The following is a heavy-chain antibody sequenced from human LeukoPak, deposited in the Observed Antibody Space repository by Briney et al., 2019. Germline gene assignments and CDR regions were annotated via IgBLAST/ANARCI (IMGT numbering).Heavy chain of an antibody. CDR2: ISGSGGTT. Sequence: PGGSLRLSCAASGFTFSSYAMSWVRQAPGKGLECVSAISGSGGTTYYADSVKGRFTISRDNSRNTLYLQKNSLRAEDTAVYYCAKDRGQSSGWFPWGQGTLVTVSS. J-gene: IGHJ5*02. D-gene: IGHD6-19*01. CDR3: AKDRGQSSGWFP. V-gene: IGHV3-23*01. CDR1: GFTFSSYA.